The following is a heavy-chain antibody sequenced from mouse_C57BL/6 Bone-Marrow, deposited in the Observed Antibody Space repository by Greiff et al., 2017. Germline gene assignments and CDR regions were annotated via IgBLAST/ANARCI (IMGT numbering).Heavy chain of an antibody. D-gene: IGHD1-1*01. CDR2: ISSGGDYI. V-gene: IGHV5-9-1*02. CDR3: KMGSGGFAY. CDR1: GFTFSSYA. Sequence: EVKLMESGEGLVKPGGSLKLSCAASGFTFSSYAMSWVRQTPEKRLEWVAYISSGGDYIYYADTVKGRFTISRDNARNTLYLQMSSLKSEDTAMYYCKMGSGGFAYWGQGTLVTVSA. J-gene: IGHJ3*01.